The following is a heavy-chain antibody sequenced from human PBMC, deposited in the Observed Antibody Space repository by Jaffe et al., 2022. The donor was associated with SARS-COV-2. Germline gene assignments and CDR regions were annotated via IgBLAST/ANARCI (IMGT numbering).Heavy chain of an antibody. D-gene: IGHD3-22*01. J-gene: IGHJ4*02. V-gene: IGHV3-21*01. CDR3: ARVPYASNGYPPFYFDY. CDR1: AFNFSSYS. CDR2: ISSSIRDYV. Sequence: EVQLVESGGGLVKPGESLRLSCAASAFNFSSYSMNWVRQAPGKGLEWVSSISSSIRDYVFYADSVKGRFTISRDNAKSSLYLQMNSLSAEDTAVYYCARVPYASNGYPPFYFDYWGQGILVTVSS.